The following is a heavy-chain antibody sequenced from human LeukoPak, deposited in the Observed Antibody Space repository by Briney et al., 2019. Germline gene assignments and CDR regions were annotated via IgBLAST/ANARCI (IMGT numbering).Heavy chain of an antibody. CDR3: ARGAVRGVIKNWFDP. CDR1: GYTFTSYY. D-gene: IGHD3-10*01. CDR2: INPSGGST. J-gene: IGHJ5*02. V-gene: IGHV1-46*01. Sequence: ASVKVSCKASGYTFTSYYMHWVRQAPGQGLEWMGIINPSGGSTSYAQKFQGRVTMTRDTSTSTAYMELSRLRSEDTAVYYCARGAVRGVIKNWFDPWGQGTLVTVSS.